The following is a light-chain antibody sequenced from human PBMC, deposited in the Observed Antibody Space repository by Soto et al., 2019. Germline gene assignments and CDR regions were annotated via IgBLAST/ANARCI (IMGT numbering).Light chain of an antibody. CDR1: DILYNF. Sequence: DIVLTQSPATLSLSPGERATLSCRASDILYNFLAWYQHRPGQVPRLLISDAFNRAPGVPARFNGSGSGTDFTLTISSLAPEDSAVYYCQQRSNWPPITFGQGTRLEI. V-gene: IGKV3-11*01. CDR3: QQRSNWPPIT. J-gene: IGKJ5*01. CDR2: DAF.